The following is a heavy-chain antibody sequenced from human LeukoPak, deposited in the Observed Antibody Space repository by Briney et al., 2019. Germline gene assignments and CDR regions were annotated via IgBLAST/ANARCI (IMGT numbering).Heavy chain of an antibody. D-gene: IGHD5-24*01. CDR1: GYTFTSYY. V-gene: IGHV1-46*03. CDR2: INPSGGST. Sequence: ASVKVSCKASGYTFTSYYMHWVRQAPGQGLEWMGIINPSGGSTSYAQKFQGRVTMTRDTSTSTVYMELSSLRSEDTAVYYCARVLRLLQLARSGPFDYWGQGTLVTVSS. J-gene: IGHJ4*02. CDR3: ARVLRLLQLARSGPFDY.